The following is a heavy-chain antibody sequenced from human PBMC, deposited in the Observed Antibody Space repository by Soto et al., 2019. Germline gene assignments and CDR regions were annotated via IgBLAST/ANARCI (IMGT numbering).Heavy chain of an antibody. CDR3: TTDRGRNYYDSSGYSDAFDI. D-gene: IGHD3-22*01. V-gene: IGHV3-15*01. CDR2: IKSKTDGGTT. J-gene: IGHJ3*02. Sequence: GGSLRLSCAASGFTFSNAWMSWVRQAPGKGLEWVGRIKSKTDGGTTDYAAPVKGRFTISRDDSKNTLYLQMNSLKTEDTAVYYCTTDRGRNYYDSSGYSDAFDIWGQGTMVTVSS. CDR1: GFTFSNAW.